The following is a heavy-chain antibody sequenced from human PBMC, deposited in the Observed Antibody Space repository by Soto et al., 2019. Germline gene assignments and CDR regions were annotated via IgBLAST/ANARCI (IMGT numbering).Heavy chain of an antibody. V-gene: IGHV4-30-4*01. J-gene: IGHJ5*02. D-gene: IGHD2-2*01. CDR1: GGSISNVGYF. CDR3: ARVMAAMQNWLDP. CDR2: IYHTGTR. Sequence: QVQLQESGPGLVKPSQTLSLTCTVSGGSISNVGYFWSWIRQPPGKGLEWIGFIYHTGTRYYNSSLRSRVSISIDTSKSQFSLKLNYVTAADTAVYYCARVMAAMQNWLDPWGQGTLVTVSP.